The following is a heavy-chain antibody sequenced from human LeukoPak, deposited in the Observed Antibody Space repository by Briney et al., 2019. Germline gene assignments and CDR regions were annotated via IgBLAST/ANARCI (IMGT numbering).Heavy chain of an antibody. Sequence: GGSLRLSCAASGFTFSNYAMTWVRQAPGKGLEWVSTISGSGDSTYYADSVKGRFTISRDNSKITLYLQMNSLRAEDTAVYYCARGLSGYASSLGYWGQGTLVTVSA. D-gene: IGHD6-6*01. CDR2: ISGSGDST. J-gene: IGHJ4*02. V-gene: IGHV3-23*01. CDR3: ARGLSGYASSLGY. CDR1: GFTFSNYA.